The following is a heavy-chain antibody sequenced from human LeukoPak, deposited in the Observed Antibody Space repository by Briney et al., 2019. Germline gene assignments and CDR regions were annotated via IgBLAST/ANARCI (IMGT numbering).Heavy chain of an antibody. J-gene: IGHJ4*02. V-gene: IGHV1-46*01. CDR2: INPSGDTT. CDR1: GYTFSSYY. D-gene: IGHD6-13*01. Sequence: EASVKVSCKASGYTFSSYYMHWVRQALGQGLEWMGIINPSGDTTSYAQKFQDRVTMTRDTSTSTVYMELSSLRSEDTAVYYCARETRSLVIGAAAGPWNYWGQGTLVTVSS. CDR3: ARETRSLVIGAAAGPWNY.